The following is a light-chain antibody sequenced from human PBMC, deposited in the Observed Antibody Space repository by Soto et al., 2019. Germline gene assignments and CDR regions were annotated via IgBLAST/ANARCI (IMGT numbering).Light chain of an antibody. CDR2: DAS. J-gene: IGKJ3*01. V-gene: IGKV1-5*01. CDR3: QQYNSYSPFT. CDR1: QSISSW. Sequence: DIQMTQSPSTLSASVGDRVTITCRASQSISSWLAWYQQKPGKAPKLLIYDASSLESGVPSRFSGSGSGTEFTLTISSLQPDDCATYYCQQYNSYSPFTVGPGTKVDIK.